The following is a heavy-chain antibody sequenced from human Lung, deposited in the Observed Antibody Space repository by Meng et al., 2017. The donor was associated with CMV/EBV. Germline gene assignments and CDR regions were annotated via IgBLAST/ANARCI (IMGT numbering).Heavy chain of an antibody. J-gene: IGHJ4*02. CDR3: AKGNAEYCSGARCYAFDY. V-gene: IGHV3-23*01. Sequence: GEXXKISCAASGFTFSSYAMTWVRQAPGKGLEWVSVVTGGGGSTYYADSVKGRFTISRDNSENALYLQMNSLRVEDTAIYYFAKGNAEYCSGARCYAFDYGXQGTRGTVSA. CDR2: VTGGGGST. CDR1: GFTFSSYA. D-gene: IGHD2-15*01.